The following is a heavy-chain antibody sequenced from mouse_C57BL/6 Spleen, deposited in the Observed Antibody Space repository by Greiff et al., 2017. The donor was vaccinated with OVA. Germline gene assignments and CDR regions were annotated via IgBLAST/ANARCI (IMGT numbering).Heavy chain of an antibody. CDR3: VRSPNWDWYFDV. V-gene: IGHV10-1*01. J-gene: IGHJ1*03. CDR1: GFSFNTYA. Sequence: DVMLVESGGGLVQPKGSLKLSCAASGFSFNTYAMNWVRQAPGKGLEWVARIRSKSNNYATYYADSVKDRFTISRDDSESMLYLQMNNLKTEDTAMYYCVRSPNWDWYFDVWGTGTTVTVSS. D-gene: IGHD4-1*01. CDR2: IRSKSNNYAT.